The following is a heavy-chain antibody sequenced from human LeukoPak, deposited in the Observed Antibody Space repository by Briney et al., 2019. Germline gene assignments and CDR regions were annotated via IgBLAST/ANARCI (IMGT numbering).Heavy chain of an antibody. V-gene: IGHV3-30*18. CDR1: GFTFSSYG. CDR2: ISYDGSNK. D-gene: IGHD2-15*01. Sequence: PGGSLRLSCAASGFTFSSYGMHWVRQAPGKGLEWVAVISYDGSNKYYADSVKGRFTISRDNSKNTLYLQMNSLRAEDTAVYYCAKDLLGARDYWGQGTLVTVSS. J-gene: IGHJ4*02. CDR3: AKDLLGARDY.